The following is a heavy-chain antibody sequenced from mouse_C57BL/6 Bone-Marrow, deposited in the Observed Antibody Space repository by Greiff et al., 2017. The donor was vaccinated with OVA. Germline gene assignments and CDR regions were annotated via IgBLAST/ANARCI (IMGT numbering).Heavy chain of an antibody. J-gene: IGHJ2*01. V-gene: IGHV1-26*01. CDR1: GYTFTDYY. CDR3: ARRPYYSNLFDY. Sequence: EVQLQQSGPELVKPGASVKISCKASGYTFTDYYMNWVKQSHGKSLEWIGDINPNNGGTSYNQKFKGKATLTVDKSSSTAYMELRSLTSEDSAVYYCARRPYYSNLFDYWGQGTTLTVSS. D-gene: IGHD2-5*01. CDR2: INPNNGGT.